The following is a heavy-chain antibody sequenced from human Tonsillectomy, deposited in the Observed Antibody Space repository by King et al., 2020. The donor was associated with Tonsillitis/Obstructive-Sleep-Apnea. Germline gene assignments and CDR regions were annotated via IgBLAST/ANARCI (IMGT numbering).Heavy chain of an antibody. Sequence: QLVQSGGGVVQPGRSLRLSCAASGFTFSSYAMHWVRQAPGKGLEWVAVISYDGSNKYYADSVKGRFTISRDNSKNTLYLQMNSLRAEDTAVYYCARDPGVEDVWGKGTTVTVSS. CDR3: ARDPGVEDV. J-gene: IGHJ6*04. V-gene: IGHV3-30*01. D-gene: IGHD2-8*01. CDR2: ISYDGSNK. CDR1: GFTFSSYA.